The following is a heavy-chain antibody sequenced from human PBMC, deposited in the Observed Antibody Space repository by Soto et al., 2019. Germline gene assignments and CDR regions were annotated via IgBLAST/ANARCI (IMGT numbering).Heavy chain of an antibody. CDR3: ASEITVDGRAGY. D-gene: IGHD6-19*01. V-gene: IGHV3-21*01. CDR2: ISGNSGYI. Sequence: EVQLVESGGGLVKPGGSLRLSCAGSGFFFSSYTMNWVRQAPGKGLEWVSSISGNSGYIYYADSVKGRFTIPRDNAKNSLFLQMKNLRDEDTAVYYCASEITVDGRAGYWGQGTLVTVSS. CDR1: GFFFSSYT. J-gene: IGHJ4*02.